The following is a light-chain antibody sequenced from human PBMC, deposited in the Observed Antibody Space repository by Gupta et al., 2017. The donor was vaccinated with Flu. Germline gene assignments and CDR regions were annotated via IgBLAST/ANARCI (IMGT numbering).Light chain of an antibody. CDR1: DVGSYY. Sequence: TNTTTCAANDVGSYYVHWFQQMSAPAPILLFFYDRNRNSATPARFSASNYVTTATVTTTRVDAGDGADYYCHVGDTNNDNWVFGGGTMLTVL. CDR2: YDR. V-gene: IGLV3-21*01. CDR3: HVGDTNNDNWV. J-gene: IGLJ3*02.